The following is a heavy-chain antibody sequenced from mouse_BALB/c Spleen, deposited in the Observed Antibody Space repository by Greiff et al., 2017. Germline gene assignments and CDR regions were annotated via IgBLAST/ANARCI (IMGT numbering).Heavy chain of an antibody. J-gene: IGHJ4*01. CDR1: GFTFTDYY. CDR3: ARDRDYGNYAMDY. V-gene: IGHV7-3*02. Sequence: EVQVVESGGGLVQPGGSLRLSCATSGFTFTDYYMSWVRQPPGKALEWLGFIRNKANGYTTEYSASVKGRFTISRDNSQSILYLQMNTLRAEDSATYYCARDRDYGNYAMDYWGQGTSVTVSS. CDR2: IRNKANGYTT. D-gene: IGHD2-1*01.